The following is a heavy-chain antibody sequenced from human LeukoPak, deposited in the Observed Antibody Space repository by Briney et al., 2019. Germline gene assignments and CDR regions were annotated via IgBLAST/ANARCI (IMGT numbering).Heavy chain of an antibody. D-gene: IGHD3-10*01. Sequence: ASVKVSCKASGYPFTSYYMHWVRQAPGQGLAWMGRINTNDGSTNYAQKFQGRVTMTRDMSTSTVYMELSSLRSEDTAVCYCAREGYGSGTYLDYWGQGTLVTVSS. CDR3: AREGYGSGTYLDY. V-gene: IGHV1-46*01. CDR2: INTNDGST. CDR1: GYPFTSYY. J-gene: IGHJ4*02.